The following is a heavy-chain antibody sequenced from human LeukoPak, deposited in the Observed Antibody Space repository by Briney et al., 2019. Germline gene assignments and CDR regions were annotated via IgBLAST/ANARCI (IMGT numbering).Heavy chain of an antibody. J-gene: IGHJ4*02. CDR1: GGTFSSYA. D-gene: IGHD2-2*01. V-gene: IGHV1-69*01. CDR2: IIHIFGTA. CDR3: ARGSSGIIVVVPATYFDY. Sequence: GASVKVSCKASGGTFSSYAISWVRQAPGQGLEWMGGIIHIFGTANYAQKFQGRVTITADESTSTAYMELSSLRSEDTAVYYCARGSSGIIVVVPATYFDYWGQGTLVTVSS.